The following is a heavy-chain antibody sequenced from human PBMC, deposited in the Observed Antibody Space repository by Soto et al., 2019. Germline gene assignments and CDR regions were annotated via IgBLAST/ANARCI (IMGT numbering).Heavy chain of an antibody. CDR3: ARGGCSGGSCTYYYYGMDV. D-gene: IGHD2-15*01. CDR1: GYTFTGYY. J-gene: IGHJ6*02. CDR2: INPNSGGT. V-gene: IGHV1-2*04. Sequence: VQLVQSGAEVKKPGASVKVSCKASGYTFTGYYMHWVRQAPGQGLEWMGWINPNSGGTNYAQKFQGWVTMTRDTSISTAYMELSRLRSDDTAVYYCARGGCSGGSCTYYYYGMDVWGQGTTVTVSS.